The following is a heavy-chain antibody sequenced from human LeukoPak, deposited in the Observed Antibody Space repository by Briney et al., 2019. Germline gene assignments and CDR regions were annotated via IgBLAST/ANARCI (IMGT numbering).Heavy chain of an antibody. CDR2: INSDGSST. J-gene: IGHJ5*02. V-gene: IGHV3-74*01. Sequence: QTGGSLRLSCAASGFTFSSYWMHWVRQAPGKGLVWVSRINSDGSSTSYADSVKGRFTISRDNAKNTLYLQMNSLRAGDTAVYYCARASQLELLRVSWFDPWGQGTLATVSS. D-gene: IGHD1-7*01. CDR3: ARASQLELLRVSWFDP. CDR1: GFTFSSYW.